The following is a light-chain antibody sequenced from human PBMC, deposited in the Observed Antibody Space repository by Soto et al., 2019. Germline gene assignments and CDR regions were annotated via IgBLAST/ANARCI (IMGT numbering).Light chain of an antibody. CDR3: QQYAGSST. CDR2: GAS. Sequence: EIVFTQSPGTLSLSPGERDTLSCRASQSVSSSSLAWYQQKPGQAPRLLIFGASSRATGIPDRFSGSGSGTDFTLTISRLEPEDFAVYYCQQYAGSSTFGQGTKVDIK. CDR1: QSVSSSS. J-gene: IGKJ1*01. V-gene: IGKV3-20*01.